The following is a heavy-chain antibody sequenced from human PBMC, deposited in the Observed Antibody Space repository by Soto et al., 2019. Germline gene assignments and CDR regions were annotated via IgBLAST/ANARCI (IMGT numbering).Heavy chain of an antibody. V-gene: IGHV3-30*18. Sequence: GGSLRLSCAASGFTFSSYGMHWVRQAPGKGLEWVAVISYDGSNKYYADSVKGRFTISRDNSKNTLYLQMNSLRAEDTAVYYCAKDPLLSYASSGYQTPRGKGTLVTVSS. CDR2: ISYDGSNK. CDR1: GFTFSSYG. J-gene: IGHJ5*02. D-gene: IGHD3-22*01. CDR3: AKDPLLSYASSGYQTP.